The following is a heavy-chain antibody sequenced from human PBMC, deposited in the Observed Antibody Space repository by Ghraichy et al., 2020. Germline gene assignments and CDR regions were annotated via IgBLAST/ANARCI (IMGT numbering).Heavy chain of an antibody. CDR2: IYWDDDR. CDR1: GFSLSTHGVG. D-gene: IGHD3-16*01. J-gene: IGHJ3*01. V-gene: IGHV2-5*02. CDR3: AHIMIIYGGILAIDAFDV. Sequence: SGPTLVKPTQTLTLTCSFSGFSLSTHGVGVGWIRQPPGKALEWLAIIYWDDDRRYSPSLNSRLSILKDTSKNQVVLIMTNMDPVDTATYYCAHIMIIYGGILAIDAFDVWGQGTKVTVSS.